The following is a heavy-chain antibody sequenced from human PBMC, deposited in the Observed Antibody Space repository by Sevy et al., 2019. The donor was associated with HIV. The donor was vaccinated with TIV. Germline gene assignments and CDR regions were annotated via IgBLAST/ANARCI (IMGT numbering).Heavy chain of an antibody. CDR3: TRWKAAQSIFDY. D-gene: IGHD6-13*01. Sequence: GGSLRLSCTASGFTFGDYCMSWVRQAPGKGLEWVAFLKSDVYGGTVDHAASVRGRFVTSRDDSKNIAYLQMKDLKTEDTGVYYCTRWKAAQSIFDYWGQGALVTVSS. J-gene: IGHJ4*02. CDR1: GFTFGDYC. V-gene: IGHV3-49*04. CDR2: LKSDVYGGTV.